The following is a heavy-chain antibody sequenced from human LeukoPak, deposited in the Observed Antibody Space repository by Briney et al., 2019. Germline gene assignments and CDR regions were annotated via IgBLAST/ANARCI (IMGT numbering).Heavy chain of an antibody. CDR3: AKVPLHYYGMDV. V-gene: IGHV3-30*18. Sequence: GGSLRLSCAASGFTFSSYGMHWVRQAPGKGLEWVAVISYDGSNKYYADSVKGRFTISRDNSKNTLYLQMNSLRAEDTAVYYCAKVPLHYYGMDVWGQGTTVTVSS. J-gene: IGHJ6*02. CDR2: ISYDGSNK. CDR1: GFTFSSYG.